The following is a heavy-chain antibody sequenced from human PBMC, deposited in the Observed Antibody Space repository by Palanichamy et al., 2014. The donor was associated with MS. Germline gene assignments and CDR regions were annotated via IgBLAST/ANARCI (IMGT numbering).Heavy chain of an antibody. CDR2: ISGSGGST. CDR3: AKGGGMVRGVIVFDP. Sequence: QLLEVWGRRWYSLGGPSRLSCAASGFTFSSYAMSWVRQAPGKGLEWVSAISGSGGSTYYADSVKGRFTISRDNSKNTLYLQMNSLRAEDTAVYYCAKGGGMVRGVIVFDPWGQGTLITVSS. V-gene: IGHV3-23*01. D-gene: IGHD3-10*01. CDR1: GFTFSSYA. J-gene: IGHJ5*02.